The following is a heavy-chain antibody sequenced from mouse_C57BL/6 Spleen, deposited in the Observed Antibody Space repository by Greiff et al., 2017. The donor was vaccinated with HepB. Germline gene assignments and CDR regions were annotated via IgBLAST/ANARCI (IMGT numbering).Heavy chain of an antibody. CDR3: ARHERRITTDWYFDV. Sequence: QVQLKQSGAELARPGASVKLSCKASGYTFTSYGISWVKQRTGQGLEWIGEIYPRSGNTYYNEKFKGKATLTADKSSSTAYMELRSLTSEDSAVYFCARHERRITTDWYFDVWGTGTTVTVSS. V-gene: IGHV1-81*01. CDR2: IYPRSGNT. D-gene: IGHD1-1*01. CDR1: GYTFTSYG. J-gene: IGHJ1*03.